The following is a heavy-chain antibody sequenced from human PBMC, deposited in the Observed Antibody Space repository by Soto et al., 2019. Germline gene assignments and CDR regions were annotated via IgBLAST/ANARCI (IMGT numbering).Heavy chain of an antibody. CDR3: ARGTTAEALDY. CDR1: GYTFTSYG. D-gene: IGHD1-1*01. Sequence: QVQLVQSGAEVKKPGASVKVSCKASGYTFTSYGISWVRQAPGQGLEWMGGFSAYNGNTNYAQKPQGRVTMTTDTSTSQANMERRGWRSDDTAVYSCARGTTAEALDYWGQGTRVTVSS. CDR2: FSAYNGNT. J-gene: IGHJ4*02. V-gene: IGHV1-18*01.